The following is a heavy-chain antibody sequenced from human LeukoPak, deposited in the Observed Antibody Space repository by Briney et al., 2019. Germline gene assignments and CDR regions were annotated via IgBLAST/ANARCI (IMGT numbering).Heavy chain of an antibody. D-gene: IGHD4-17*01. CDR2: INPSGGST. J-gene: IGHJ5*02. CDR3: ATAKGDYASARWFDP. CDR1: GYTFTSYY. V-gene: IGHV1-46*01. Sequence: ASVKVSCKASGYTFTSYYMHWVRQAPGQGLEWMGIINPSGGSTSYAQKFQGRVTMTEDTSTDTAYMELSSLRSEDTAVYYCATAKGDYASARWFDPWGQGTLVTVSS.